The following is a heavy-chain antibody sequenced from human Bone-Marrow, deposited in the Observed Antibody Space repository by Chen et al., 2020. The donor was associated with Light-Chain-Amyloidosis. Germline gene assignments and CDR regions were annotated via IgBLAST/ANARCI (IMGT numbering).Heavy chain of an antibody. J-gene: IGHJ4*02. CDR2: FDPEDGER. D-gene: IGHD1-26*01. CDR1: GYSLTEVS. V-gene: IGHV1-24*01. CDR3: ATPWSSGAAFDY. Sequence: SGAEVKXPGASVKVSCKVSGYSLTEVSMHWVRQGPGKGLEWMGSFDPEDGERIYAQKFQGRVTMTEDTSTDTAYMELSSLRSEDTAVYYCATPWSSGAAFDYWGQGTLVTVSS.